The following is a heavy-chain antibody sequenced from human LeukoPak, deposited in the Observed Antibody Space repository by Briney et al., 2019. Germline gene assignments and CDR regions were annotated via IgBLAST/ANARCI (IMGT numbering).Heavy chain of an antibody. CDR2: ISAYNAKT. CDR3: AGDQLHYCKSAPCSSFHY. CDR1: GYSSSSYG. J-gene: IGHJ4*02. V-gene: IGHV1-18*04. D-gene: IGHD2/OR15-2a*01. Sequence: ASVKVSCKASGYSSSSYGISWLRQAPGHGLEWMGWISAYNAKTHSVQNLQGRVTMTTDTSTSTAYLELTSLTSDDTAVYYCAGDQLHYCKSAPCSSFHYWGQGALVIVSS.